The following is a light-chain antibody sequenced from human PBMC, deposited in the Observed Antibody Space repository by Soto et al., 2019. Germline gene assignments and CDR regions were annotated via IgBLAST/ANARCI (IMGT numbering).Light chain of an antibody. V-gene: IGKV1-39*01. J-gene: IGKJ5*01. CDR3: KQYNSYPIT. CDR2: AAY. Sequence: DIQMTQSPSSLSASVGDRVTITCRASQSISSYLNWYQQKPGKAHKLLIYAAYSLQSGVQSRFSGSGSGTEFTLTIRSLQPDDFATYYCKQYNSYPITFGQGTRLEIK. CDR1: QSISSY.